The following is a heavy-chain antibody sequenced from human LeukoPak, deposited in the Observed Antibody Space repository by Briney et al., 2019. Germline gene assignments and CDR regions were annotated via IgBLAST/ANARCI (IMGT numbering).Heavy chain of an antibody. J-gene: IGHJ3*02. Sequence: GGSLRLSCAASGFSSDDFAMHWVRQAPGKGLEWVSAISGSGGSTYYADSVKGRFTISRDNSKNTLYLQMNSLRAEDTAVYYCAKDVLLWFGELSIAFDIWGQGTMVTVSS. CDR2: ISGSGGST. CDR3: AKDVLLWFGELSIAFDI. V-gene: IGHV3-23*01. CDR1: GFSSDDFA. D-gene: IGHD3-10*01.